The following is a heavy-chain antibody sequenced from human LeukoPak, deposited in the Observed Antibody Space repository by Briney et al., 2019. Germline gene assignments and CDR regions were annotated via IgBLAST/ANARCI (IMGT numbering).Heavy chain of an antibody. J-gene: IGHJ4*02. V-gene: IGHV3-74*01. CDR2: INTDGSTT. D-gene: IGHD7-27*01. CDR1: GFTFSNYW. Sequence: GGSLRLSCAASGFTFSNYWMHWVRQAPGKGLVWVSRINTDGSTTSNADSVKGRFSISRDNAKNTLYLEMNSLRAEDTAVYYCARGVSKTGGPLDYWGQGTLVTVSS. CDR3: ARGVSKTGGPLDY.